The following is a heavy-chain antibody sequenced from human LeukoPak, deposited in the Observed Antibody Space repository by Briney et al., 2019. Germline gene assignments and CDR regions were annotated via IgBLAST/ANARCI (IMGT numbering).Heavy chain of an antibody. Sequence: GGSLRLSCAACGFTYSSYAMHWVRQAPGKGLEYVSAISSNGGSTYYANSVKGRFTISRDNSKNTLYLQMGSLRAEDMAVYYCARVGSWDAFDIWGQGTMVTVSS. CDR3: ARVGSWDAFDI. CDR2: ISSNGGST. D-gene: IGHD1-26*01. CDR1: GFTYSSYA. J-gene: IGHJ3*02. V-gene: IGHV3-64*01.